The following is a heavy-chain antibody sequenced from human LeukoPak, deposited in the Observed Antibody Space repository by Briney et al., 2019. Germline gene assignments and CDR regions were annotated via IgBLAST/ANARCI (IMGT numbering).Heavy chain of an antibody. CDR3: ATLWGDGYRIDY. D-gene: IGHD5-24*01. V-gene: IGHV4-39*01. Sequence: PSETLSLTCTVSGGSISSSSYYWGWIRQPPGKGLEWIGSIYYSGSTHYNPSLKSRVTISVDTSKNQFSLKLSSVTAADTAVYYCATLWGDGYRIDYWGQGTLVTVSS. CDR2: IYYSGST. J-gene: IGHJ4*02. CDR1: GGSISSSSYY.